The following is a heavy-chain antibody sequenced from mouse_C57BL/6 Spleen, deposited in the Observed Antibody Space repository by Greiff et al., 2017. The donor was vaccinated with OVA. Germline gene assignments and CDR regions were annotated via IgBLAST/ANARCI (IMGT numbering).Heavy chain of an antibody. J-gene: IGHJ4*01. V-gene: IGHV1-80*01. CDR2: IYPGDGDT. CDR1: GYAFSSYW. D-gene: IGHD4-1*01. CDR3: ARNWDGGYYAMDY. Sequence: QVQLQQSGAELVKPGASVKISCKASGYAFSSYWMNWVKQRPGKGLEWIGQIYPGDGDTNYNGKFKGKATLTADKSSSTAYMQLSSLTSEDSAVYFCARNWDGGYYAMDYWGQGTSVTVSS.